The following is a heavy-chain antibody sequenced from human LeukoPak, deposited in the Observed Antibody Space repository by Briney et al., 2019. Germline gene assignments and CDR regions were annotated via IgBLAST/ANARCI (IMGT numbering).Heavy chain of an antibody. CDR2: INTNTGNP. CDR3: ARGYTKDMTSVTHFDY. Sequence: ASVKVSCKASGYTFTSYAMNWVRQAPGQGLEWMGWINTNTGNPTYAQGFTGRFVFSLDTSVSTAYLRISSLKAEDTAVYYCARGYTKDMTSVTHFDYWGQGTLVTVSS. V-gene: IGHV7-4-1*02. CDR1: GYTFTSYA. D-gene: IGHD4-17*01. J-gene: IGHJ4*02.